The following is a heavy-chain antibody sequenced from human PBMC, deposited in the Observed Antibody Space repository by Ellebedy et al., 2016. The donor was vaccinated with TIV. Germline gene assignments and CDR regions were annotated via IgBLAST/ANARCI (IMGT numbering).Heavy chain of an antibody. J-gene: IGHJ3*01. CDR1: GLIVTHAS. CDR2: IQSRSEGGTA. Sequence: GESLKISXEASGLIVTHASMTWVRQAPGKGLEWIGRIQSRSEGGTAAYAAPVQGRFIISRDESENKLFLQMHSLRTEDTGVCYCNTGWAYDDWGQGTRVTVSS. V-gene: IGHV3-15*05. CDR3: NTGWAYDD.